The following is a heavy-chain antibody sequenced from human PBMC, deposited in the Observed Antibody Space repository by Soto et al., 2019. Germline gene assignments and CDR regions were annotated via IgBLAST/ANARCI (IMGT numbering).Heavy chain of an antibody. CDR2: MNPNSGNT. J-gene: IGHJ4*02. CDR3: ARARRYCSGGSCYFRFDY. Sequence: ASVKVSCKASGYTFTSYDINWVRQAAGQGPEWMGWMNPNSGNTGYAQKFQGRVTMTRNTSISTAYMELSSLRSEDTAVYYCARARRYCSGGSCYFRFDYWGQGALVTVSS. CDR1: GYTFTSYD. D-gene: IGHD2-15*01. V-gene: IGHV1-8*01.